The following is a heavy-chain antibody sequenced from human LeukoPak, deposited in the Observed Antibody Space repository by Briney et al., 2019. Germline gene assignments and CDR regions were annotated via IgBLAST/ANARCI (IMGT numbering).Heavy chain of an antibody. V-gene: IGHV4-59*01. CDR3: ARGFISPGITEL. Sequence: SETLSLTYTVSGGSISSYYWSWIRQPPGKGLEWNGYIYYSGSTNYNPSLKSRVTISVDTSKNQFSLKLSSVTAADTAVYYCARGFISPGITELWGQGTLVTVSS. CDR2: IYYSGST. CDR1: GGSISSYY. J-gene: IGHJ4*02. D-gene: IGHD1-14*01.